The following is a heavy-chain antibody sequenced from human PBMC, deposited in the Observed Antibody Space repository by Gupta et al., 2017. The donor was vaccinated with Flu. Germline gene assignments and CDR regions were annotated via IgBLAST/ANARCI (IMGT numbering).Heavy chain of an antibody. J-gene: IGHJ4*02. CDR3: ARWGYSTAADDS. Sequence: QVQLQESGPGLVNPSQTLSLTCSVSGGSITSGDCFWNWVRQPAGKGLEWIGRIYGTNGDTYYNPSLKSRVAMSLDTSKNQFSLRLTSVTAADTAVYYCARWGYSTAADDSWGQGILVTVSS. CDR1: GGSITSGDCF. V-gene: IGHV4-61*02. CDR2: IYGTNGDT. D-gene: IGHD6-13*01.